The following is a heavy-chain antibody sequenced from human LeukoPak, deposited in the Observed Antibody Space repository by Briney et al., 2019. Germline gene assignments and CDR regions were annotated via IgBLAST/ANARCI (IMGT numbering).Heavy chain of an antibody. CDR2: ISSSSSYI. D-gene: IGHD3-16*02. CDR3: ASFATFGGVIVIPDY. J-gene: IGHJ4*02. CDR1: GFTFSSYS. V-gene: IGHV3-21*01. Sequence: GGSLRLSCAASGFTFSSYSMTWVRQAPGKGLEWVSSISSSSSYIYYADSVKGRFTISRDSAKNSLYLQMNSLRAEDTAVYYCASFATFGGVIVIPDYWGQGTLVTVSS.